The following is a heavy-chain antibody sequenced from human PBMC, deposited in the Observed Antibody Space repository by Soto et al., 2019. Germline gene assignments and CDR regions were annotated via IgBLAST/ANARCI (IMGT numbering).Heavy chain of an antibody. J-gene: IGHJ5*02. CDR2: ISYSRST. D-gene: IGHD3-10*01. CDR1: GGSISSGDYY. V-gene: IGHV4-30-4*01. Sequence: PSETLSLTCTVSGGSISSGDYYWSWIRQPPGKGLEWIGYISYSRSTYYNPSLKSRVTISLDTSNKQFSLRLSSVTAADTAMYYCARVHLVRGAIAWGRNWFDPWGQGTLVTVSS. CDR3: ARVHLVRGAIAWGRNWFDP.